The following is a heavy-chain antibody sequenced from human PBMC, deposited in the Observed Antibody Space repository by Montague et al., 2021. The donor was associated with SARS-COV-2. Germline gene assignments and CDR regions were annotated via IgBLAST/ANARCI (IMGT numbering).Heavy chain of an antibody. CDR3: ARHRDNLGSLNWFAP. J-gene: IGHJ5*02. CDR1: AGAIRDTDYF. D-gene: IGHD3-16*01. Sequence: SETLSLTCTVSAGAIRDTDYFWGWIRQPPGKGLEWIGSIYYSGTTYHXPSLKSRVTLSVDTSKNQFSLKLSSVTAADTAVYFCARHRDNLGSLNWFAPWGQGTLVTVSS. CDR2: IYYSGTT. V-gene: IGHV4-39*01.